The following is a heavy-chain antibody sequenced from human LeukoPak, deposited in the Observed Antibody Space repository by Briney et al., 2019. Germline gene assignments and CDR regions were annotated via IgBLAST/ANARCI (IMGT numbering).Heavy chain of an antibody. D-gene: IGHD5-18*01. Sequence: GGSLRLSCAASGFTFSSYSMNWVRQAPGKGLEWVSVIYSGGSTYYADSVKGRFTISRHNSKNTLYLQMNSLRAEDTAVYYCARGPVDTAMVFFSYWGQGTLVTVSS. V-gene: IGHV3-53*04. CDR3: ARGPVDTAMVFFSY. CDR1: GFTFSSYS. J-gene: IGHJ4*02. CDR2: IYSGGST.